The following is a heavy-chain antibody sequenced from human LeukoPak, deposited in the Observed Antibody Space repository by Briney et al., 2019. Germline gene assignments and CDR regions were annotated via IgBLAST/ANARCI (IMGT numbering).Heavy chain of an antibody. D-gene: IGHD3-22*01. Sequence: SETLSLTCTVSGGSISSYYWSWIRQPPGKGLEWIGYIYYSGSTNYNPSLKSRVTIPVDTSKNQFSLKLSSVTAADTAVYYCARSRGMGYDSSGYTPGYWGQGTLVTVSS. CDR3: ARSRGMGYDSSGYTPGY. V-gene: IGHV4-59*01. CDR2: IYYSGST. CDR1: GGSISSYY. J-gene: IGHJ4*02.